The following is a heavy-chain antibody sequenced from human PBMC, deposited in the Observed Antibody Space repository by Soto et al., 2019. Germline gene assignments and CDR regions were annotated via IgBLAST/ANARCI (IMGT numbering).Heavy chain of an antibody. V-gene: IGHV3-15*07. CDR2: IKSKTDGGTT. Sequence: GGSLRLSCAASGFTFSNAWMNWVRQAPGKGLEWVGRIKSKTDGGTTDYAAPVKGRFTISRDDSKNTLYLQMNSLKTEDTAVYYCTTDKLLWFGELPNVPAVPLYYYGMDVWGQGTTVTVSS. CDR3: TTDKLLWFGELPNVPAVPLYYYGMDV. D-gene: IGHD3-10*01. CDR1: GFTFSNAW. J-gene: IGHJ6*02.